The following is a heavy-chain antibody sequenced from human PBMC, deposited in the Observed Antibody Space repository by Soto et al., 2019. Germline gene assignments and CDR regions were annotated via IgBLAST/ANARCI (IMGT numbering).Heavy chain of an antibody. D-gene: IGHD3-10*01. J-gene: IGHJ3*02. CDR3: AKYGSGNYGAYALDI. Sequence: GGSLRLSCAASGFTFGSYWMSWVRQAPGKGLEWVANINPGGREKNYVNSVKGRFSISRDDAERSHHLQMNSLRAEDTAVYYCAKYGSGNYGAYALDIWGQGTMVIVSS. CDR2: INPGGREK. CDR1: GFTFGSYW. V-gene: IGHV3-7*01.